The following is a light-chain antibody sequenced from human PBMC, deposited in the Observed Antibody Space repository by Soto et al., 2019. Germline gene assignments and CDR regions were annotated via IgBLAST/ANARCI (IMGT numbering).Light chain of an antibody. V-gene: IGKV3-20*01. CDR2: GAS. CDR1: QSVGSSY. Sequence: IVLTHSPGTLSLSPCERATLSWSASQSVGSSYLAWYQQKPGQAPRLLIYGASSRATGIPDRFSGSGSGTDFTLTISRLEPEDFAVYYCQQYGGSPWTFGQGTKVDIK. J-gene: IGKJ1*01. CDR3: QQYGGSPWT.